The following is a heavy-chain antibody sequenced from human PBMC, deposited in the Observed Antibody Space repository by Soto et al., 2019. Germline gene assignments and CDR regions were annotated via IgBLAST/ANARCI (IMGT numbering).Heavy chain of an antibody. CDR2: ISAYNGNT. Sequence: ASVKVSCKASGYTFTSYGISWVRQAPGQGLEWMGWISAYNGNTNYAQKLQGRVTMTTDTSTSTAYMELRSLRSDDTAVYYCARDVKLLWFGELLQPFDYWGQGTLVTVSS. V-gene: IGHV1-18*01. J-gene: IGHJ4*02. CDR1: GYTFTSYG. D-gene: IGHD3-10*01. CDR3: ARDVKLLWFGELLQPFDY.